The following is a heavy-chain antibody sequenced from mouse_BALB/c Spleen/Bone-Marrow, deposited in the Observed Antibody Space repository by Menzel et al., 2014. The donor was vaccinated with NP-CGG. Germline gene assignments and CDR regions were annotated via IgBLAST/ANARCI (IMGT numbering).Heavy chain of an antibody. Sequence: QVQLQQSGAELVRPGSSVKISCKASGYTFSNYWMNWMKQRPGQSLEWIGQIYPGDGDTNYIGKFTGKATLTADKSSSTAYMQLRSLTSEDSAVYFCASRGDYSYAMDYWGQGTSVTVSS. D-gene: IGHD1-1*01. CDR3: ASRGDYSYAMDY. J-gene: IGHJ4*01. CDR2: IYPGDGDT. V-gene: IGHV1-80*01. CDR1: GYTFSNYW.